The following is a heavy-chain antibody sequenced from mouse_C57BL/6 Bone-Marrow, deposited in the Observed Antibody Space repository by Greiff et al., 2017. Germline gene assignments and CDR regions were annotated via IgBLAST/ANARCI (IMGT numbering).Heavy chain of an antibody. CDR3: ASHVYGFAY. CDR1: GFSLTSYG. Sequence: VKLVESGPGLVEPSQSLSITCTVSGFSLTSYGVDWVRQSPGKGLEWLGVIWGVGSTNYNSALKSRLSISKDNSKSQVFLKMNSLQTDDTAMYYCASHVYGFAYWGQGTLVTVSA. CDR2: IWGVGST. J-gene: IGHJ3*01. D-gene: IGHD1-1*01. V-gene: IGHV2-6*01.